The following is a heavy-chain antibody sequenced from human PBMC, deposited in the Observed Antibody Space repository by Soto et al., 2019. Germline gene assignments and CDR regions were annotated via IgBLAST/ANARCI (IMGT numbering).Heavy chain of an antibody. J-gene: IGHJ6*04. D-gene: IGHD3-3*01. CDR3: ARAPLTIFGVVSMGDV. V-gene: IGHV3-66*01. Sequence: EVQLVESGGGLVQPGGSLRLSCAASGFTVSSNYMSWVRQAPGKGLEWVSVIYSGGSTYYADSVKGRFTISRDNSKNTLYLQMNSLRAEDTAVYYCARAPLTIFGVVSMGDVWGKGTTVTVSS. CDR2: IYSGGST. CDR1: GFTVSSNY.